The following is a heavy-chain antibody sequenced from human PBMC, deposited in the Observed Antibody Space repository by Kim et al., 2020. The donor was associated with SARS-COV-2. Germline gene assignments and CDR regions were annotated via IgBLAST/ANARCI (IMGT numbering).Heavy chain of an antibody. J-gene: IGHJ6*02. D-gene: IGHD3-10*01. CDR3: AKDLGGRWFYGMDV. Sequence: ADSVKGRFTISRDNSKNTLYLQMNSLRAEDTAVYYCAKDLGGRWFYGMDVWGQGTTVTVSS. V-gene: IGHV3-23*01.